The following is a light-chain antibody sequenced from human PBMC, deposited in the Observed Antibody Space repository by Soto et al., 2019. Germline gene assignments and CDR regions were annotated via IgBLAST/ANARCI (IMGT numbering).Light chain of an antibody. CDR1: QSVSASY. V-gene: IGKV3-20*01. Sequence: EIVLTQSPGTLSLSPGERATLSCRASQSVSASYFAWYQHKPGQAPRLLIYGASSRATGIPDRVSGSGSGTDFTLTISRVEPEDFAVYFCQQYGLSPYTFGQGTKLEI. J-gene: IGKJ2*01. CDR3: QQYGLSPYT. CDR2: GAS.